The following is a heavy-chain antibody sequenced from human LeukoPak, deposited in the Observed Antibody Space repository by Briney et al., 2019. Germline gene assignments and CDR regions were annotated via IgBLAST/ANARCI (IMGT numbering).Heavy chain of an antibody. V-gene: IGHV4-30-2*01. J-gene: IGHJ4*02. CDR1: GGSISSGGYS. CDR3: ARGRDSSGYYSYYFDY. Sequence: SETLSLTCAVSGGSISSGGYSWSWVRQPPGKGLEWIGYIYHSGSTYYHPSLKSRVTISVDRSKNQFSLKLSSVTAADTAVYYCARGRDSSGYYSYYFDYWGQGTLVTVSS. CDR2: IYHSGST. D-gene: IGHD3-22*01.